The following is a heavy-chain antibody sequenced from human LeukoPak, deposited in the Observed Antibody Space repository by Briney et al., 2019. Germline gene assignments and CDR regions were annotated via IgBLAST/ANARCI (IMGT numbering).Heavy chain of an antibody. CDR1: GFPFTNYA. J-gene: IGHJ6*03. CDR2: INPSSGNT. V-gene: IGHV3-23*01. CDR3: ARELRSYSMDV. Sequence: GGSLRLSCGASGFPFTNYAMSWVRQAPGKGLEWVSSINPSSGNTYYADSVKGRFTISRDNSKNTLYLQMNSLRAEDTAVYYCARELRSYSMDVWGKGTTVTVSS. D-gene: IGHD3-3*01.